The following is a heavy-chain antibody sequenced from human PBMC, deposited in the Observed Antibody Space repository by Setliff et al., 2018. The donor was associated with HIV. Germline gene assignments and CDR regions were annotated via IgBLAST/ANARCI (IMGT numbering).Heavy chain of an antibody. CDR1: GFTFDDYA. V-gene: IGHV3-9*01. D-gene: IGHD6-19*01. CDR3: TRNPHSSGWYLLDY. Sequence: GGSLRLSCAASGFTFDDYAMHWVRQAPGKGLEWVAGISWKSGNIGYVDSVKGRFTISRDNAENSLYLQMNSLRVEDTAVYYCTRNPHSSGWYLLDYWAQGTQVTVS. J-gene: IGHJ4*02. CDR2: ISWKSGNI.